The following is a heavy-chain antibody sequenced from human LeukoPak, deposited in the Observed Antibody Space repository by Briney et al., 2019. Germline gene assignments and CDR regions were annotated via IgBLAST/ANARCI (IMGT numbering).Heavy chain of an antibody. J-gene: IGHJ4*02. CDR2: IIPIFGTA. V-gene: IGHV1-69*01. Sequence: SVKVSCKASGGTFSSYAISWVRQAPGQGLEWMGGIIPIFGTANYAQKFQGRVTITADESTSTAYMELSSLRSEDTAVYYCARGWTATGGFDYWGQGTLVTVSS. CDR1: GGTFSSYA. CDR3: ARGWTATGGFDY. D-gene: IGHD6-25*01.